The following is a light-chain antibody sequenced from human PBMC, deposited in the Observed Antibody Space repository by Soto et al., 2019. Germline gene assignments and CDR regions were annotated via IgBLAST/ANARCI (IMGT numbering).Light chain of an antibody. CDR2: GAS. Sequence: EIVLTQSPGTLSLSPGERATLSCRASQSVSSSSLAWYQHKPGQAPRLLIYGASSRATCIPDRFSGSGSGTDFTLTISRLEPEDFAVYYCQQYGSSPPMYTFCQGTKLEIK. V-gene: IGKV3-20*01. CDR3: QQYGSSPPMYT. J-gene: IGKJ2*01. CDR1: QSVSSSS.